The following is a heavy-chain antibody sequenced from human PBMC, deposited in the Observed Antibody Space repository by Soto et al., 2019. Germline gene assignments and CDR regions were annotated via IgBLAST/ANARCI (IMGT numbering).Heavy chain of an antibody. V-gene: IGHV4-4*07. CDR2: IYTSGTT. J-gene: IGHJ4*02. CDR1: GGSINGYY. Sequence: QVQLQESGPGLVKPSETLSLTCTVSGGSINGYYWTWIRQPAGKGLEWIGRIYTSGTTSYNPSLKSRVTMSLDTSKNQVSLRLTSVTAADTAVYYCARDSVGISSPGVYWGRGTLVTVSS. CDR3: ARDSVGISSPGVY. D-gene: IGHD1-26*01.